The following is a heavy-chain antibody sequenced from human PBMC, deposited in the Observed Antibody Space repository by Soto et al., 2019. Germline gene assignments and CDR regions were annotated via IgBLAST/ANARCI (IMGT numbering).Heavy chain of an antibody. Sequence: QVQLQESGPGLVKPSGTLSLTCAVSGGSISSSNWWSWVRQPPGKGLEWIGEIYHSGSTNYNPSLKSRVTISVEKSKNQFSLKLSSVTAADTAVYYCATRGGVVPAAMGDDWFDPWGQGTLVTVSS. CDR3: ATRGGVVPAAMGDDWFDP. CDR2: IYHSGST. D-gene: IGHD2-2*01. J-gene: IGHJ5*02. V-gene: IGHV4-4*02. CDR1: GGSISSSNW.